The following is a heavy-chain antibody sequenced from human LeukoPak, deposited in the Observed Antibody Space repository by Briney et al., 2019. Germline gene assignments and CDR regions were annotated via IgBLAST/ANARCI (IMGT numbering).Heavy chain of an antibody. Sequence: QPGGSLRLFCAASGFTFSSYAMSWVRQAPGKGLELVSAISGSGGSTYYADSVKGRFTISRDNSKNTLYLQMNSLRAEDTAVYYCATSTYYDFWSGYYTVDYWGQGTLVTVSS. CDR2: ISGSGGST. CDR3: ATSTYYDFWSGYYTVDY. J-gene: IGHJ4*02. CDR1: GFTFSSYA. D-gene: IGHD3-3*01. V-gene: IGHV3-23*01.